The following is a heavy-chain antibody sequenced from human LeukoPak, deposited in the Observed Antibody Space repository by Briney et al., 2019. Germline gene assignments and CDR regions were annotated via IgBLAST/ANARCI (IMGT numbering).Heavy chain of an antibody. CDR2: ISGSGGST. V-gene: IGHV3-23*01. CDR1: GSTFSSYA. J-gene: IGHJ3*02. Sequence: GGSLRLSCAASGSTFSSYAMSWVRQAPGKGLEWVSAISGSGGSTYYADSVKGRFTISRDNSKNTLYLQMNSLRAEDTAVYYCAKDHPDYYDSSGYYYSDAFDIWGQGTMVTVSS. CDR3: AKDHPDYYDSSGYYYSDAFDI. D-gene: IGHD3-22*01.